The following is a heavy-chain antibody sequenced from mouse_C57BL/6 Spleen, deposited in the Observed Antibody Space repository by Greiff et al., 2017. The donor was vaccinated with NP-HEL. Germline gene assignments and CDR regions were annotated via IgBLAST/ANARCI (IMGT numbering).Heavy chain of an antibody. Sequence: EVQVVESGGGLVKPGGSLKLSCAASGFTFSDYGMHWVRQAPEKGLEWVAYISSGSSTFYYADTVKGRFTISRDNAKNTLFLQMTSLRSEDTAMYYCARGTVVPYWYFDVWGTGTTVTVAS. J-gene: IGHJ1*03. V-gene: IGHV5-17*01. CDR3: ARGTVVPYWYFDV. CDR2: ISSGSSTF. CDR1: GFTFSDYG. D-gene: IGHD1-1*01.